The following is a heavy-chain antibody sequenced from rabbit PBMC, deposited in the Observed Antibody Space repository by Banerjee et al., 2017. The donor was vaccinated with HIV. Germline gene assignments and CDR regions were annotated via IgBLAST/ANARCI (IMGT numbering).Heavy chain of an antibody. Sequence: QSLEESGGGLVQPGASLTLTCTASGFSFSSNYWICWVRQAPEKGLELIACIYTGDGSTYYASWAKGRFTISKTSSTTVTLQMTSLTAADTATYFCARDNYTYGYAGYAYAILFGMDLWGPGTLVTVS. J-gene: IGHJ6*01. D-gene: IGHD6-1*01. CDR2: IYTGDGST. CDR1: GFSFSSNYW. V-gene: IGHV1S40*01. CDR3: ARDNYTYGYAGYAYAILFGMDL.